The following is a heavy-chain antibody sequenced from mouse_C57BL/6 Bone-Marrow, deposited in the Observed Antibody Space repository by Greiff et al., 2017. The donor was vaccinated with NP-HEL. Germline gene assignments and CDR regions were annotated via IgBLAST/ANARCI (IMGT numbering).Heavy chain of an antibody. V-gene: IGHV7-3*01. D-gene: IGHD2-4*01. CDR1: FITFTYYY. CDR2: IRNKANFNTT. Sequence: EVQGVESGGGLVQPFGSLSLSCAASFITFTYYYISWVRHPPGKALEWLGFIRNKANFNTTEYSASVKGRFTISRDNSQSILYLQMNALRAEDSATYYCARYYDYDGERYAMDYWGQGTSVTVSS. J-gene: IGHJ4*01. CDR3: ARYYDYDGERYAMDY.